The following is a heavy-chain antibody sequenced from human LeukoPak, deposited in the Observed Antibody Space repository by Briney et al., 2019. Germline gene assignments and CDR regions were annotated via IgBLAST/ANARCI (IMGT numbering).Heavy chain of an antibody. CDR2: IKEDGSEK. CDR3: ARAHDYGDY. V-gene: IGHV3-7*01. J-gene: IGHJ4*02. Sequence: GGSLRLSCEASGFTFSTYWMSWVRQAPGKGLECVANIKEDGSEKSYVDSVKGRFTISRDQGKNSLYLQMNNLRAEDTALYYCARAHDYGDYWGQGTLVTVSS. CDR1: GFTFSTYW.